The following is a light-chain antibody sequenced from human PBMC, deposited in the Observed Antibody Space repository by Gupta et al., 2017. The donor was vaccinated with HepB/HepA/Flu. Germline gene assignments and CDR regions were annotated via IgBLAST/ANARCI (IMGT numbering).Light chain of an antibody. CDR3: NSYAGSNNLV. V-gene: IGLV2-8*01. J-gene: IGLJ2*01. CDR2: EVS. Sequence: QSPLTQPPSASGSPGLSVTISCTGTSSDVGGYNYVTWYQQHPGKAPKLMIFEVSKRPSGVPDRFSGSKSGNTAALTVSGLQAEDEADYYGNSYAGSNNLVFGGGTKLTVL. CDR1: SSDVGGYNY.